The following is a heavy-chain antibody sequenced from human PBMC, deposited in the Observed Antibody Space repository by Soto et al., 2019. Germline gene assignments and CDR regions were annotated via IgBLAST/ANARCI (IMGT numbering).Heavy chain of an antibody. D-gene: IGHD2-2*01. CDR3: ARGSTWFDP. CDR2: INHSGST. V-gene: IGHV4-34*01. Sequence: SETLSLTCAVYGGSFSGYYWSWIRQPPGKGLEWIGEINHSGSTNYNPSLKSRVTISVDTSKNQFSLKLSSVTAADTAVYYCARGSTWFDPWGQGTLVTVSP. CDR1: GGSFSGYY. J-gene: IGHJ5*02.